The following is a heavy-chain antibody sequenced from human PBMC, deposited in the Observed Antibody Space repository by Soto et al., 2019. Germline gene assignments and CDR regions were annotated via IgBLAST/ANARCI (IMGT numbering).Heavy chain of an antibody. Sequence: GGSLSLSCAASGFTFSSYAMSWVRQAPGKGLEWVSAISGSGGSTYYADSVKGRFTISRDNSKNTLYLQMNSLRAEDTAVYYCAKADYIAYYYYGMDVWGQGTTVTVSS. CDR1: GFTFSSYA. CDR3: AKADYIAYYYYGMDV. CDR2: ISGSGGST. D-gene: IGHD5-12*01. V-gene: IGHV3-23*01. J-gene: IGHJ6*02.